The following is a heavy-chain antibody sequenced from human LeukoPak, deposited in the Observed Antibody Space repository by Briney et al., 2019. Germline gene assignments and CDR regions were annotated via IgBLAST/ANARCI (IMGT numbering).Heavy chain of an antibody. D-gene: IGHD6-13*01. CDR3: ARVGGSWYDFGDY. Sequence: ASVKVSCKASGYTFTGYYMHWVRQAPGQGLEWMGRINPNSGGTSYAQKFQGRVTMTRDTSISTAYMELSRLRSDDTAVYYCARVGGSWYDFGDYWGQGTLVTVSS. J-gene: IGHJ4*02. V-gene: IGHV1-2*06. CDR1: GYTFTGYY. CDR2: INPNSGGT.